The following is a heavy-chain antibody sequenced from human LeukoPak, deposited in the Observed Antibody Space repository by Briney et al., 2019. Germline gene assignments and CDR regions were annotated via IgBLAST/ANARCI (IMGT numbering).Heavy chain of an antibody. Sequence: ASVKVSCKASGYTFTSYYMHWVRQAPGQGLEWMGIINPSGGSTSYAQKFQGRVTMTRDMSTSTVYMELSSLRSEDTAVYYCAREGTYYYDSSGFDYWGQGTLVTVSS. V-gene: IGHV1-46*01. D-gene: IGHD3-22*01. CDR1: GYTFTSYY. J-gene: IGHJ4*02. CDR2: INPSGGST. CDR3: AREGTYYYDSSGFDY.